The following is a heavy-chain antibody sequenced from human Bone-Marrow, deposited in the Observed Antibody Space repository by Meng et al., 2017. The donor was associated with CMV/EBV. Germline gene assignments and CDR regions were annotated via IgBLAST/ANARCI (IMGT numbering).Heavy chain of an antibody. Sequence: ASVKVSCKASGYTFTDYYIHWVRQAPGRGLEWMGWITPHNGDTHFAQMFQGRVTMTGDTSVSTVYMQLNRLRSDDTAVYYCARNRDCDGTSCYNYFLHWGQATLVTVSS. J-gene: IGHJ1*01. V-gene: IGHV1-2*02. CDR2: ITPHNGDT. CDR1: GYTFTDYY. D-gene: IGHD2-2*02. CDR3: ARNRDCDGTSCYNYFLH.